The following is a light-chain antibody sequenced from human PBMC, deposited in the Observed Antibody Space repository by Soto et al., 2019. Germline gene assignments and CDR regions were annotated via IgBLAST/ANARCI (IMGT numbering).Light chain of an antibody. Sequence: EIVLTQSPGTLSLSPGERATLSCRASQSVSNSYLAWYQQKPGQAPRLLIYGASSRATGIPDRFSGSGSGTDFTLTMSRLEPNDFARYYCPQYGRIPQFPFGPWTKGDIK. CDR1: QSVSNSY. CDR2: GAS. V-gene: IGKV3-20*01. CDR3: PQYGRIPQFP. J-gene: IGKJ3*01.